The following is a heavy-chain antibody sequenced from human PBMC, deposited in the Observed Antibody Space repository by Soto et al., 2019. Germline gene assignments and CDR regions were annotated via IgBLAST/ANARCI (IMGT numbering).Heavy chain of an antibody. J-gene: IGHJ4*02. CDR1: GFTVSNNY. D-gene: IGHD3-10*01. Sequence: EVQLVESGGGLIQPGGSLRLSCAVSGFTVSNNYMSWVRQAPGKGLEGVSVIYSGGYTAYGDSVKGRFTISRDNSKNTIFLKRNTVRADDPAVYYCAPQRGGGGYWGQGTLVTVSS. CDR3: APQRGGGGY. CDR2: IYSGGYT. V-gene: IGHV3-53*01.